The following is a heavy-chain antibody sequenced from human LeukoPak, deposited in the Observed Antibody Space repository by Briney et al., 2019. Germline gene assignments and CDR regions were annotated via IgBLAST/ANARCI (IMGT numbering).Heavy chain of an antibody. V-gene: IGHV4-39*07. CDR1: GGSISSSSYY. Sequence: SETLSLTCTVSGGSISSSSYYWGWIRQPPGKGLEWIGSIYYSGSTNYNPSLKSRVTISGDTSKKQFSLELRSVTAADTAVYYCARLKDSDSILNMGDAFDIWGQGTLVIVSS. D-gene: IGHD4/OR15-4a*01. J-gene: IGHJ3*02. CDR3: ARLKDSDSILNMGDAFDI. CDR2: IYYSGST.